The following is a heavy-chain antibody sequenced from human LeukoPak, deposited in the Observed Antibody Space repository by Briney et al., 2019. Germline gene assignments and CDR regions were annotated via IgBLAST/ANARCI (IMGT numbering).Heavy chain of an antibody. D-gene: IGHD3-22*01. CDR3: ARVAYYYDSSGLDAFDI. V-gene: IGHV3-30*04. CDR2: ISYDGSNK. J-gene: IGHJ3*02. CDR1: GFTFSSYA. Sequence: GGSLRLSCAASGFTFSSYAMHWVRQTPGKGLEWVAVISYDGSNKYYADSVKGRFTISRDNSKNTLYLQMNSLRAEDTAVYYCARVAYYYDSSGLDAFDIWGQRTMVTVSS.